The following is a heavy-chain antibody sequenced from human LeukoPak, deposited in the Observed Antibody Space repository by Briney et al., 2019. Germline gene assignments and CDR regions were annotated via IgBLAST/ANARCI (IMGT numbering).Heavy chain of an antibody. CDR2: INPNSGGT. V-gene: IGHV1-2*02. D-gene: IGHD6-6*01. CDR1: GYTFTGYY. CDR3: ARGEYSSSSDYMDV. J-gene: IGHJ6*03. Sequence: ASVKVSCKASGYTFTGYYMHWVRQAPGQGLEWMGWINPNSGGTNYAQKFQGRVTMTRDTSISTAYMELSRLRSDDTAVYYCARGEYSSSSDYMDVWGKGTTVTVSS.